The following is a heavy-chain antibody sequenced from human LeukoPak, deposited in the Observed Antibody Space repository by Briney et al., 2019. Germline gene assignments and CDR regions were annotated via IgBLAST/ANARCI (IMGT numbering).Heavy chain of an antibody. Sequence: ASVKVSCKASGYTFTNYDINWVRQAPGQGLEWMGWISPNNGITHYAQNLQGRVTMTTDTSANTAYMDLRSLRSDDTAVYYCARGGSGWSRDYWGQGTLVTVSS. V-gene: IGHV1-18*01. J-gene: IGHJ4*02. CDR1: GYTFTNYD. CDR3: ARGGSGWSRDY. CDR2: ISPNNGIT. D-gene: IGHD6-19*01.